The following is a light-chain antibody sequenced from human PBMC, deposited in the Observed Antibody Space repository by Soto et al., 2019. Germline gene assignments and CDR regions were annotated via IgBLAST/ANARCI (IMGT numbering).Light chain of an antibody. CDR2: AAS. Sequence: EIVLTQSPGTLSLSPGGRATLSCKASQSVKNNYFAWYQHKPGQAPRLLIYAASSRATGIPDRFRGSGSGTDFTLTISRLEPEDFAIYYCQQYANVPRSFGQGTKVEIK. J-gene: IGKJ1*01. CDR3: QQYANVPRS. V-gene: IGKV3-20*01. CDR1: QSVKNNY.